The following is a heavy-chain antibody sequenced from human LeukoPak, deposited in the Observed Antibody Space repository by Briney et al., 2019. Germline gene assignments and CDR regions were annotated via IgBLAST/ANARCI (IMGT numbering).Heavy chain of an antibody. CDR2: IYYSGST. J-gene: IGHJ4*02. Sequence: PSETLSLTCTVSGGSISSGDYYWSWIRQPPGKGLEWIGYIYYSGSTYYNPSLKSRVTISVDTSKNQFSLKLSSVTAADTAVYYCARFIPAPYYFDYWGQGTLVTVSS. CDR1: GGSISSGDYY. V-gene: IGHV4-30-4*08. CDR3: ARFIPAPYYFDY. D-gene: IGHD2-21*01.